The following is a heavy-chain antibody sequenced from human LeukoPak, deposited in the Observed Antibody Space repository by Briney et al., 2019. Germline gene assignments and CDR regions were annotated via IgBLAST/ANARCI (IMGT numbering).Heavy chain of an antibody. D-gene: IGHD3-10*01. J-gene: IGHJ4*02. CDR3: AKDDAWLRFGE. Sequence: GGPLRLSCAASGFTFSSYEMNWVRQAPGKGLEWVSYISSSGSTIYYADSVKGRFTISRDNAKNSLYLQMNSLRAEDTAVYYCAKDDAWLRFGEWSQGTLVTVSS. CDR1: GFTFSSYE. CDR2: ISSSGSTI. V-gene: IGHV3-48*03.